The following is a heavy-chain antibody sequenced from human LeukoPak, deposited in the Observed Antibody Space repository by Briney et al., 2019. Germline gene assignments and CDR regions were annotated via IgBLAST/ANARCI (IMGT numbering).Heavy chain of an antibody. D-gene: IGHD6-19*01. CDR2: IFNSGST. CDR3: ARGFTCQWPVRAIFDY. Sequence: SETLSLTCTVSGGSISSINYSWGWIRQPPGKGLEWLGSIFNSGSTYYNPSLKSRITISVDTSTNQFSLKLSSVTVADTAAYYCARGFTCQWPVRAIFDYWAQGTLVTVPS. CDR1: GGSISSINYS. J-gene: IGHJ4*02. V-gene: IGHV4-39*01.